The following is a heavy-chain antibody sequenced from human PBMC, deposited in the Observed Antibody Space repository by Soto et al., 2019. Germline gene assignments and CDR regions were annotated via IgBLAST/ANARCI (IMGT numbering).Heavy chain of an antibody. J-gene: IGHJ3*02. CDR3: ARGYYDILTGYHLDAFDI. D-gene: IGHD3-9*01. V-gene: IGHV3-7*04. Sequence: EVQLVESGGGLVQPGGSLRLSCAASGFTFSSYWMSWVRQAPGKWLEWVANIKQDGSEKYYVDSVKGRFTISRDNAKNSLYLQMNSLRAEDTAVYYCARGYYDILTGYHLDAFDIWGQGTMVTVSS. CDR1: GFTFSSYW. CDR2: IKQDGSEK.